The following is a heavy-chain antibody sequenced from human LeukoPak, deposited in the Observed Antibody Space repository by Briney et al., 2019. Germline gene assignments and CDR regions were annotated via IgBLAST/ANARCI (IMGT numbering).Heavy chain of an antibody. CDR1: GYTFTGYY. CDR3: ARVSVGYAVFEN. V-gene: IGHV1-2*02. CDR2: INPNSGGT. J-gene: IGHJ4*02. D-gene: IGHD5-12*01. Sequence: ASVKVSCKASGYTFTGYYMHWVRQAPGQGLEWMGWINPNSGGTNYAQKFQGRVTMTRDTSISTAYMELSRLRSDGTAVYYCARVSVGYAVFENWGQGTLVTVSS.